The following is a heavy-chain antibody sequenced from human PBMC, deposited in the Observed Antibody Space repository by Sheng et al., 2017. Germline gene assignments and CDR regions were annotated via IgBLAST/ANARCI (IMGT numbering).Heavy chain of an antibody. V-gene: IGHV3-30*04. CDR2: MSYDGNNK. D-gene: IGHD3-3*01. J-gene: IGHJ5*02. Sequence: VRQAPGKGLEWLAVMSYDGNNKFYADSVRGRFTISGDSSKNTLYLQMNSLRPEDTALYYCARELKDYDFWSGYTLGSWGQGTLVTVSS. CDR3: ARELKDYDFWSGYTLGS.